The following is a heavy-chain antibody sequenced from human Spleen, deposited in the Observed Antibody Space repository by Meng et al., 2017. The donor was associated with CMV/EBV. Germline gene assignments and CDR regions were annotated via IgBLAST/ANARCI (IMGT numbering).Heavy chain of an antibody. D-gene: IGHD3-16*01. Sequence: SETLSLTCTVSGGSISSCYCTWLRQPAGKGLESIGRTYTSGSTNYNLSLKSRVTMSVDTSKNQLSLKLNSVTTADTAVYYCARGGRVREQYYDHWGRGTLVTVSS. CDR2: TYTSGST. CDR1: GGSISSCY. J-gene: IGHJ4*02. CDR3: ARGGRVREQYYDH. V-gene: IGHV4-4*07.